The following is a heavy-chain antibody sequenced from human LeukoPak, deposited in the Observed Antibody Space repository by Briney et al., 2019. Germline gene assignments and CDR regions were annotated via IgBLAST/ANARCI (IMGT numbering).Heavy chain of an antibody. Sequence: TSETLSPTCTVSGGSISSSSYYWGWIRQPPGKGLEWIGSIYYSGSTNYNPSLKSRVTISVDTSKNQFSLKLSSVTAADTAVYYCARRGIPSFYDFDYWGQGTLVTVSS. V-gene: IGHV4-39*07. D-gene: IGHD2/OR15-2a*01. J-gene: IGHJ4*02. CDR3: ARRGIPSFYDFDY. CDR1: GGSISSSSYY. CDR2: IYYSGST.